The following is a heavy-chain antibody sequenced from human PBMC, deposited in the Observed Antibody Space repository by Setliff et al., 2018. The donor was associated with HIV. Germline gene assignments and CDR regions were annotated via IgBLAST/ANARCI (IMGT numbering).Heavy chain of an antibody. Sequence: PSETLSLTCTVSGDSITTNDYYWGWIRQPPGKGLEWIGIIHDNGRTYCDPSIQSRVTISVDMSKTQFSLKLSSVTASDTAVYYCARYRCKLGWFDPWGQGILVTVFS. V-gene: IGHV4-39*01. CDR2: IHDNGRT. J-gene: IGHJ5*02. D-gene: IGHD1-26*01. CDR1: GDSITTNDYY. CDR3: ARYRCKLGWFDP.